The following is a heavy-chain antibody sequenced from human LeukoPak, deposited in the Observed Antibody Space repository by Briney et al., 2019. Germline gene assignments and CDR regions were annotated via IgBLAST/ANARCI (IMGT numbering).Heavy chain of an antibody. CDR2: ISSSSGYI. D-gene: IGHD2-2*01. CDR1: GFTFSSYA. J-gene: IGHJ6*03. Sequence: PWGSLRLSCAASGFTFSSYAMNWVRQAPGKGLEWVSSISSSSGYIFYADSVKGRFTISRDNSKNIVYLQMDSLRVDDTALYYCARGGYQPYYYMDVWGTGTTVTVSS. V-gene: IGHV3-21*01. CDR3: ARGGYQPYYYMDV.